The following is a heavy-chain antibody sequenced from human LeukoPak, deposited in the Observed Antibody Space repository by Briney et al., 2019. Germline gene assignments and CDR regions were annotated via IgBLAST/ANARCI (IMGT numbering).Heavy chain of an antibody. CDR2: INAGNGDT. D-gene: IGHD2-21*01. Sequence: ASVKVSCKASGYTFTNVVHWVRQAPGQRPEWMGWINAGNGDTKYSQNFQGRVTITRDTSASTAYMELSSLTSEDTALYYCARDDCGDTCYPGGYWGQGTLATVSS. J-gene: IGHJ4*02. V-gene: IGHV1-3*01. CDR3: ARDDCGDTCYPGGY. CDR1: GYTFTNV.